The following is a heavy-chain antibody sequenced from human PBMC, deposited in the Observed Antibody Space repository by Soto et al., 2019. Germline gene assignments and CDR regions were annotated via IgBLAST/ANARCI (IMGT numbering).Heavy chain of an antibody. D-gene: IGHD3-22*01. CDR3: AASRPDQGYSAIDY. V-gene: IGHV1-58*01. J-gene: IGHJ4*02. Sequence: SVKVSCRASGFTFTSSAVQEVRQARGQRLEWIGWIVVGSGNTNYAQKFQERVTITRDMSTSTAYMELSSLRSEDTAVYYCAASRPDQGYSAIDYWGQGTLVTV. CDR2: IVVGSGNT. CDR1: GFTFTSSA.